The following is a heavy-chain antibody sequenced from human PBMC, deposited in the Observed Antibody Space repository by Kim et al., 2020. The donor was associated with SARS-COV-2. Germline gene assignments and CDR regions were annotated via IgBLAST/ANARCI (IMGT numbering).Heavy chain of an antibody. Sequence: ASVKVSCKVSGYTLTELSMHWVRQAPGKGLEWMGGFDPEDGETIYAQKFQGRVTMTEDTSTDTAYMELSSLRSEDTAVYYCATDRALIKYSGSPDAFDIWGQGTMVTVSS. J-gene: IGHJ3*02. D-gene: IGHD1-26*01. CDR3: ATDRALIKYSGSPDAFDI. V-gene: IGHV1-24*01. CDR2: FDPEDGET. CDR1: GYTLTELS.